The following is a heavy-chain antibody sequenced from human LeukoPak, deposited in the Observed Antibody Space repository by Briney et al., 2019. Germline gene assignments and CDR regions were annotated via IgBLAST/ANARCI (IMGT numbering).Heavy chain of an antibody. V-gene: IGHV3-7*03. Sequence: GGSLRLSCAASGFTFSTFWMSWVRQAPGKGLEWVAHINQDESEKSYVDSAKGRFTISRDNGKNSLYLQMSSLRVEDTGVYHCARGHYGLDVWGQGTTVTVSS. CDR1: GFTFSTFW. J-gene: IGHJ6*02. CDR3: ARGHYGLDV. CDR2: INQDESEK.